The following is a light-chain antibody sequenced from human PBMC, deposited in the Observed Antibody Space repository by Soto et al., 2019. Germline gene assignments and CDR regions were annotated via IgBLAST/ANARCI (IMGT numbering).Light chain of an antibody. CDR1: QSVLYSSNNKNF. J-gene: IGKJ4*02. Sequence: DIVMTQSPDSLAVSLGERANINCKSSQSVLYSSNNKNFLAWYQQKPGQPPKLLIYWASTRESGVPDRSSGSESGTDFTLTISSLQAEDGAVYYGQQDYNAPLTCGGGTKVEIK. CDR2: WAS. CDR3: QQDYNAPLT. V-gene: IGKV4-1*01.